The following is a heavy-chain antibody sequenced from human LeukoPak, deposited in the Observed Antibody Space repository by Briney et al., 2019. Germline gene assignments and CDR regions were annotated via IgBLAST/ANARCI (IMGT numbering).Heavy chain of an antibody. V-gene: IGHV3-11*04. D-gene: IGHD3-22*01. CDR2: ISSSGSTI. CDR1: GFTFSDYY. Sequence: GGSLKLSCAASGFTFSDYYMSWIRQAPGKGLEWVSYISSSGSTIYYADSVKGRFTISRDNAKNSLYLQMNSLRAEDTAVYYCARLTSSGYPFDSWGQGTLVTVSS. CDR3: ARLTSSGYPFDS. J-gene: IGHJ4*02.